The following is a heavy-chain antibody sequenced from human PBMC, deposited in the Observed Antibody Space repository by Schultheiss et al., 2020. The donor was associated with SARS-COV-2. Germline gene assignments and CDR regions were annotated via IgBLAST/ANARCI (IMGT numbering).Heavy chain of an antibody. CDR1: GFTFDDYA. CDR3: ARSYGTSWFYY. Sequence: GGSLRLSCAASGFTFDDYAMHWVRQAPGKGLEWVSGISGSGGSTYYADSVKGRFTISRDNSKNTLYLQMNSLRAEDTAVYYCARSYGTSWFYYWGQGTLVTVSS. V-gene: IGHV3-23*01. CDR2: ISGSGGST. D-gene: IGHD2/OR15-2a*01. J-gene: IGHJ4*02.